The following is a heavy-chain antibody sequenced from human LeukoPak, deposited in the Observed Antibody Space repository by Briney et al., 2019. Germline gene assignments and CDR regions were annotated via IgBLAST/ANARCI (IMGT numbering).Heavy chain of an antibody. J-gene: IGHJ4*02. CDR3: ARVAGSGYDSLGYYYDY. CDR2: INPSGGST. D-gene: IGHD5-12*01. CDR1: GYTFTSNY. V-gene: IGHV1-46*01. Sequence: ASVKVSCKASGYTFTSNYMHWVRQAPGQGFEWMGIINPSGGSTSYAQKFQGRVTMTRDTSTSTVYMEVSSLRSEDTAVYYCARVAGSGYDSLGYYYDYWGQGTLVTVPS.